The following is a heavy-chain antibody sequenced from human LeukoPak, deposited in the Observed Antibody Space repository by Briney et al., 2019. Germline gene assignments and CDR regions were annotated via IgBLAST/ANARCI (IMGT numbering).Heavy chain of an antibody. CDR3: ASRLGGGY. CDR2: ISSSSSTI. D-gene: IGHD3-16*01. J-gene: IGHJ4*02. CDR1: GFTFSSYS. V-gene: IGHV3-48*04. Sequence: GGSLRLSCAASGFTFSSYSMNWVRQAPGKGLEWVSYISSSSSTIYYADSVKGRFTISRDNAKNSLYLQMNSLRAEDTAVYYCASRLGGGYWGQGTLVTVSS.